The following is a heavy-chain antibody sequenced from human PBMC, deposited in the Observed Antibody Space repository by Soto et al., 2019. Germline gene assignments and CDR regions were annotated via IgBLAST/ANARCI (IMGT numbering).Heavy chain of an antibody. CDR2: ISYDGSNK. V-gene: IGHV3-30-3*01. J-gene: IGHJ6*02. D-gene: IGHD3-10*01. Sequence: SLRLSCAASGFTFSSYAMHWVRQAPGKGLEWVAVISYDGSNKYCADSVKGRFTISRDNSKNTLYLQMNSLRAEDTAVYYCAREPYFAESYYYGMEVWGQGTTVTVCS. CDR3: AREPYFAESYYYGMEV. CDR1: GFTFSSYA.